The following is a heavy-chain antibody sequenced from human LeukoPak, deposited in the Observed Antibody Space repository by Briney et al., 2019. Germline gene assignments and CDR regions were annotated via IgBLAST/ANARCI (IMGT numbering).Heavy chain of an antibody. D-gene: IGHD3-3*01. CDR3: ARDGAQLDFWSGSFDY. Sequence: GGSLRLSCAASGFTFSSYSMNWVRQAPGKGLEWVSSISSSSSYIYYADSVKGRFTISRDNAKNSLYLQMNSLRAEDTAVYYCARDGAQLDFWSGSFDYWGQGTLVTVSS. CDR2: ISSSSSYI. J-gene: IGHJ4*02. CDR1: GFTFSSYS. V-gene: IGHV3-21*01.